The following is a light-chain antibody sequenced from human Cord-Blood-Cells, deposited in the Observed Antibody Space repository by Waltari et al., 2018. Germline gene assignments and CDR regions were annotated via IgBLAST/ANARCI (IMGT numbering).Light chain of an antibody. CDR1: SSDVGGYNY. CDR3: CSYAGSYTVV. J-gene: IGLJ2*01. CDR2: DVS. V-gene: IGLV2-11*01. Sequence: SALTQPRSVSGSPGQSVTISCTGTSSDVGGYNYVSWYQQHPGKAPKLMIYDVSKRPSGVPDRFAGSKSGNTASLTISGLQAEDEADYYCCSYAGSYTVVVGGGTKLAVL.